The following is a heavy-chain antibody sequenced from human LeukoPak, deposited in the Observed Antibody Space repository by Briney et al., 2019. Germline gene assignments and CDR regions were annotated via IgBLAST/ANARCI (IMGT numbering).Heavy chain of an antibody. D-gene: IGHD3-10*01. CDR1: GFTFSSYW. CDR2: ISSSSSYI. J-gene: IGHJ4*02. CDR3: ASGSGSYYRGGY. V-gene: IGHV3-21*01. Sequence: PGGSLRLSCAASGFTFSSYWMTWIRQAPGKGLEWVSSISSSSSYIYYADSVKGRFTISRDNAKNSLYLQMNSLRAEDTAVYYCASGSGSYYRGGYWGQGTLVTVSS.